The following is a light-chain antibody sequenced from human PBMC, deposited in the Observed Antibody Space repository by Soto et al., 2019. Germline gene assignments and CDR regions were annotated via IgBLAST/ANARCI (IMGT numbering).Light chain of an antibody. CDR2: GAS. Sequence: EIVLTQSPGTLSLSPGERATLSCRASQTITSNFLAWYQQKPGQAPRLLNYGASTRAAGAPDRFSGSGSGTDFTLTITRLEPEDFAVYYCQQYGRSPLMYSFGQGTKLGVK. CDR1: QTITSNF. CDR3: QQYGRSPLMYS. J-gene: IGKJ2*03. V-gene: IGKV3-20*01.